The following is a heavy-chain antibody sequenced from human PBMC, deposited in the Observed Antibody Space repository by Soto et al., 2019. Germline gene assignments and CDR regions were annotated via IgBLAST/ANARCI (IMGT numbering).Heavy chain of an antibody. J-gene: IGHJ4*02. D-gene: IGHD3-16*02. Sequence: ASVKVSCKVSGYTLTELSMHWVRQAPGKGLEWMGGFDPEDGETIYAQKFQGRVTMTKDTSTGTAYMELSSLRSEDTAVYYCARSYYDYVWGSYRSAHFDYWGQG. CDR1: GYTLTELS. CDR2: FDPEDGET. V-gene: IGHV1-24*01. CDR3: ARSYYDYVWGSYRSAHFDY.